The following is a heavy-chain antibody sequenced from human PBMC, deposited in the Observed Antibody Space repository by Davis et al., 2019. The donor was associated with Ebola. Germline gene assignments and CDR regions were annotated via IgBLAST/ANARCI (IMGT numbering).Heavy chain of an antibody. D-gene: IGHD3-22*01. V-gene: IGHV3-64D*08. CDR1: GFTFSSYA. Sequence: GESLKISCAASGFTFSSYAMSWVRQAPGKGLEYVSAISSNGGSTYYADSVKGRFTISRDNSKNTLYLQMSSLRAEDTAVYYCVKGFYDSSGYYPGAFDIWGQGTMVTVSS. J-gene: IGHJ3*02. CDR3: VKGFYDSSGYYPGAFDI. CDR2: ISSNGGST.